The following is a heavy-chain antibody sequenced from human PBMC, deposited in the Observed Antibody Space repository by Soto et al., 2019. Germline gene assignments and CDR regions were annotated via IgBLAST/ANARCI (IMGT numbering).Heavy chain of an antibody. D-gene: IGHD1-26*01. V-gene: IGHV4-59*01. CDR3: AREPVGATHFDY. CDR2: IYYMGRT. Sequence: SETLSLTCTVGSISTYYWNWIRQPPGKGLEWIGYIYYMGRTNYNSSLKSRVTMSIDTSKNQFSLKLSSVTAAATVIYYCAREPVGATHFDYWGQGAPVTVSS. J-gene: IGHJ4*02. CDR1: GSISTYY.